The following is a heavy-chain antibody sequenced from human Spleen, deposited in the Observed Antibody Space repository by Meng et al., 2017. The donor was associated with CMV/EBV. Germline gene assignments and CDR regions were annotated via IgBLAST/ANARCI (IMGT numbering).Heavy chain of an antibody. CDR1: GYTFTGYY. V-gene: IGHV1-2*02. Sequence: ASVKVSCKASGYTFTGYYMHWVRQAPGQGLEWMGWINPNSGGTNYAQKFQGRVTMTRDTSISTAYMELSRLRSDDTAVYYCATQPGRGDAFDIWGQGTMVTVSS. D-gene: IGHD3-10*01. CDR2: INPNSGGT. CDR3: ATQPGRGDAFDI. J-gene: IGHJ3*02.